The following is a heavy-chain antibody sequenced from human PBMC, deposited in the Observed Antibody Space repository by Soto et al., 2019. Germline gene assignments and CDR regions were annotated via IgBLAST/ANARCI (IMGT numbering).Heavy chain of an antibody. J-gene: IGHJ4*02. V-gene: IGHV3-23*01. Sequence: PGGSLRLSCSASGFTFSSYAMSWVRQAPGEGLEWVSAISGSGGSTYYADSVKGRFTISRDNSKNTLYLQMNSLRAEDTAVYYCVKDLSHRERFFDYWGQGTLVTVSS. D-gene: IGHD1-1*01. CDR3: VKDLSHRERFFDY. CDR2: ISGSGGST. CDR1: GFTFSSYA.